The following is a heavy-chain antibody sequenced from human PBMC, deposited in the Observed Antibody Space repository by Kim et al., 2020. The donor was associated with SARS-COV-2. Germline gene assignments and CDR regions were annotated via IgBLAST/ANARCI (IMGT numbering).Heavy chain of an antibody. CDR3: SKTRWPSALDY. V-gene: IGHV3-15*01. CDR1: AFTFTDAW. D-gene: IGHD4-17*01. CDR2: IKSKTDGGTI. Sequence: GGSLRLSCTSSAFTFTDAWLTWVRQAPGKGLEWVGRIKSKTDGGTIDYAAPVKGRFTISRDDSENTLYLQMNSLRTEDTAVYYCSKTRWPSALDYWGQGALVTVSS. J-gene: IGHJ4*02.